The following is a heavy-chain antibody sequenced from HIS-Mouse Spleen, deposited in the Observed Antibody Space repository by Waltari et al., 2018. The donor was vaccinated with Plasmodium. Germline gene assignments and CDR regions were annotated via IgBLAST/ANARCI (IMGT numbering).Heavy chain of an antibody. D-gene: IGHD7-27*01. CDR3: ASDSNWGPYWYFDL. CDR1: GGSFRGYY. Sequence: QVQLQQWGAGLLKPSETLSLTCAVDGGSFRGYYWTWIRPPPGQGLEWIGEINHSGSTNYNPSLKSRVTISVDTSKNQFSLKLSSVTAADTAVYYCASDSNWGPYWYFDLWGRGTLVTVSS. CDR2: INHSGST. V-gene: IGHV4-34*01. J-gene: IGHJ2*01.